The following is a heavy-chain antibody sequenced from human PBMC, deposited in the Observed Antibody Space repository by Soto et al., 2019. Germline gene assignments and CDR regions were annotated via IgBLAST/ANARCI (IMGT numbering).Heavy chain of an antibody. CDR1: GFTFSSYA. J-gene: IGHJ5*02. D-gene: IGHD1-26*01. V-gene: IGHV3-23*01. CDR2: ISGSGGST. CDR3: AKVSGSYYGDGAWFDP. Sequence: EVQLLESGGGLVQPGGSLRLSCAASGFTFSSYAMSWVRQAPGKGLEWVSAISGSGGSTYYADSVKGRFTISRDNSKNTVYRQMNSLRAEDTAVYYCAKVSGSYYGDGAWFDPWGQGTLVTVSS.